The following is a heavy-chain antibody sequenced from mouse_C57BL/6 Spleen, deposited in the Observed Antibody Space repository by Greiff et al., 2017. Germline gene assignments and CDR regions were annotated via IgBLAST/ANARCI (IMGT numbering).Heavy chain of an antibody. V-gene: IGHV7-3*01. CDR2: IRNKANGYTT. D-gene: IGHD1-1*01. J-gene: IGHJ2*01. Sequence: EVKLMESGGGLVQPGGSLSLSCAASGFTFTDYYMSWVRQPPGKALEWLGFIRNKANGYTTEYSASVKGRFTISRDNSQSILYLQMNALRAEDSATYYCARYGVLPFDYWGQGTTLTVSS. CDR3: ARYGVLPFDY. CDR1: GFTFTDYY.